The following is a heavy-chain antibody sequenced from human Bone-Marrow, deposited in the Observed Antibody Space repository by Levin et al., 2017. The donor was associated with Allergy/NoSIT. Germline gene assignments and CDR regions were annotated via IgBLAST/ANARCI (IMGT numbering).Heavy chain of an antibody. D-gene: IGHD6-6*01. J-gene: IGHJ5*02. CDR1: GGSISDSSYY. V-gene: IGHV4-39*02. CDR2: IYYLGNT. CDR3: VRIKGAARRWFDP. Sequence: SETLSLTCTVSGGSISDSSYYWGWIRQPPGKGLEWLATIYYLGNTYYNSSVKSRLTIAVDTSNNHFSLTLTSVTAADTAVYFCVRIKGAARRWFDPWGQGTLVTVSS.